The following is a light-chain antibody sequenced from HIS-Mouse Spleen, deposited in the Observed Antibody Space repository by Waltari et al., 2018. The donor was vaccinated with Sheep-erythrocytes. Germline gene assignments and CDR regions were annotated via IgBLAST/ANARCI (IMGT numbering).Light chain of an antibody. J-gene: IGLJ1*01. V-gene: IGLV2-11*01. CDR2: EVS. CDR3: CSYAGSYNHV. CDR1: SSEVGGYHY. Sequence: QSALTQPRSVSRSAGQSVTISCTGTSSEVGGYHYCFWYQQHPGKAPKLMIYEVSKRPSGVPDRFSGSKSGNTASLTISGLQAEDEANYYCCSYAGSYNHVFATGTKVTVL.